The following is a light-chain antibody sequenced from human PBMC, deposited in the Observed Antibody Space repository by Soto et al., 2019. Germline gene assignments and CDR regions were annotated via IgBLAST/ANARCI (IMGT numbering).Light chain of an antibody. CDR3: QQYDDLPLT. CDR1: QDIKNY. V-gene: IGKV1-33*01. Sequence: DIQMTQSPSSLSASVGDRVTITCQASQDIKNYLNWYQQKPGKAPNLLIYDASTLETGVPSRFNGRGSGTDVTFTTSRLQAADIATYYCQQYDDLPLTVGVGTKVEIK. CDR2: DAS. J-gene: IGKJ4*01.